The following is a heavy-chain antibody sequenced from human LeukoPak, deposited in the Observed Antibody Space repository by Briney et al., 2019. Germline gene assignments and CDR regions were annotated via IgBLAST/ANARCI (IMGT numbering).Heavy chain of an antibody. V-gene: IGHV3-30-3*01. J-gene: IGHJ4*02. CDR2: IGYDGVNK. CDR3: ARDFLIGAPDYFDY. D-gene: IGHD3-22*01. CDR1: GFTFSDYY. Sequence: GGSLRLSCAASGFTFSDYYMSWIRQAPGKGLEWVAVIGYDGVNKYYADSVRGRFTISRDDSKNTLYLQMNSLRGEDTAVYYCARDFLIGAPDYFDYWGKGTLVSVSS.